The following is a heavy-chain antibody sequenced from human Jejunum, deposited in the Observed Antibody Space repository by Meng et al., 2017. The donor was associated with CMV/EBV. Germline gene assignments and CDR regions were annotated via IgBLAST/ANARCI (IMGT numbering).Heavy chain of an antibody. CDR2: IGPDGSTT. D-gene: IGHD3-10*01. Sequence: AAGFTFSSNWMHWVRRVPGKGLVWVARIGPDGSTTYYADSVKGRFTISRDNAENTLHLQMSSLTAEDTAIYYCARGQSPYYGYFDYWGQGTLVTVSS. CDR1: GFTFSSNW. V-gene: IGHV3-74*01. J-gene: IGHJ4*02. CDR3: ARGQSPYYGYFDY.